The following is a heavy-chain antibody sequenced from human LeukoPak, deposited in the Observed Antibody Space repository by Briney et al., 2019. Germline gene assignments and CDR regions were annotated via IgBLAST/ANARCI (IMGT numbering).Heavy chain of an antibody. CDR1: GFTFSTYW. Sequence: GGSLRLSCAGSGFTFSTYWMSWVRQAPGKGLEWVANIKEDGSEKYYVDSVKGRFTISRDNAKNSVYLQMSSLRAEDTAVYYCAREGYCSGGSCYYPFDYWGQGTLVTVSS. V-gene: IGHV3-7*01. J-gene: IGHJ4*02. D-gene: IGHD2-15*01. CDR3: AREGYCSGGSCYYPFDY. CDR2: IKEDGSEK.